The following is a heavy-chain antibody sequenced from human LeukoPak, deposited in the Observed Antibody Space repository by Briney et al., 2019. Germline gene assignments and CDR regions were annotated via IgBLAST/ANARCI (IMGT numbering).Heavy chain of an antibody. CDR1: GFTFGTFW. J-gene: IGHJ3*02. CDR3: AKGGDTIGYDAFDI. Sequence: GGSLRLSCAGSGFTFGTFWMHWVRQAPGKGLEWVSRISGDGSTTSYADSVRGRFTISRDNSKNTLYLQMNSLRAEDTALYYCAKGGDTIGYDAFDIWGQGTMVTVSS. V-gene: IGHV3-74*01. CDR2: ISGDGSTT. D-gene: IGHD3-22*01.